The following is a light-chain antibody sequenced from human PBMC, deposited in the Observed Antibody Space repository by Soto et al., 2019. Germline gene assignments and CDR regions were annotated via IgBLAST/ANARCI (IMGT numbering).Light chain of an antibody. Sequence: EIVLTQSPGTLSLSPGERATLSRRASQSVSSSYLAWYQQKPGQAPRLLIYGASSRATGIPDRFSGSGSGTDFTLTISRLEPEDFAVYYCQQYGSSMYTFGQGTKLEIK. CDR2: GAS. CDR3: QQYGSSMYT. V-gene: IGKV3-20*01. J-gene: IGKJ2*01. CDR1: QSVSSSY.